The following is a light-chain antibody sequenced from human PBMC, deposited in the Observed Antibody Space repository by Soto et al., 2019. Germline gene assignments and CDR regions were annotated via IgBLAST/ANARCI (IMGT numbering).Light chain of an antibody. V-gene: IGLV4-60*02. CDR2: LEGSGSY. CDR3: ETWGSNTQTV. Sequence: QLVLTQSSSASASLGSSVKLTCTLSSGHSSYIIAWHQQQPGKAPRYLMKLEGSGSYNKGSGVPDRFSGSSSGADRYLTISNLQFEDEADYYCETWGSNTQTVFGGGTKLTVL. CDR1: SGHSSYI. J-gene: IGLJ3*02.